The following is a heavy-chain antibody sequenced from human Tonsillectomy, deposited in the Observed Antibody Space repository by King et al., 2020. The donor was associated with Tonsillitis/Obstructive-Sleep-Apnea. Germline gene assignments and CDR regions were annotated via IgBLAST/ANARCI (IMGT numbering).Heavy chain of an antibody. Sequence: VQLVESGGVVVQPGGSLRLSCAASGFTFDDYTMHWVRQAPGKGLEWVSLISWDGGSTYYADSVKGRFTISRDNSKNSLYLQMNSLRTEDTALYYCAKESTYCRSTSWPYFDYWGQGTLVTVSS. D-gene: IGHD2-2*01. CDR3: AKESTYCRSTSWPYFDY. J-gene: IGHJ4*02. V-gene: IGHV3-43*01. CDR2: ISWDGGST. CDR1: GFTFDDYT.